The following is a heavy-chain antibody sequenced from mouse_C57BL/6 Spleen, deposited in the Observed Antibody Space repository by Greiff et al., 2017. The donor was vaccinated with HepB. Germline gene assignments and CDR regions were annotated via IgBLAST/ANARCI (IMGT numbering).Heavy chain of an antibody. J-gene: IGHJ4*01. CDR3: ARPSAQAPMDY. D-gene: IGHD3-2*02. CDR1: GYAFSSYW. Sequence: QVQLQQSGAELVKPGASVKISCKASGYAFSSYWMNWVKQRPGKGLEWIGQIYPGDGDTNYNGKFKGKATLTADKSSSTAYMQLSSLTSEDSAVYFCARPSAQAPMDYWGQGTSVTVSS. V-gene: IGHV1-80*01. CDR2: IYPGDGDT.